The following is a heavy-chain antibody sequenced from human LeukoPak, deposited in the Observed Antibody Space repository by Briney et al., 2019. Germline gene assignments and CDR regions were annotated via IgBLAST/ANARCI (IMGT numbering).Heavy chain of an antibody. CDR1: GFTFSSYW. D-gene: IGHD6-13*01. J-gene: IGHJ5*02. CDR2: IWTDGGT. Sequence: GGSLRLSCAASGFTFSSYWMHWVRQAPGKGLEWVSVIWTDGGTYYADSVRGRFTISRDDSKNTLFLQMDSLRVEDTAVYYCARDRAAADPWGQGTLVTVSS. CDR3: ARDRAAADP. V-gene: IGHV3-53*01.